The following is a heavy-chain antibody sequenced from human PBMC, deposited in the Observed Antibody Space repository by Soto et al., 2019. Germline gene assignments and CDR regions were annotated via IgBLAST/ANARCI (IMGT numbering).Heavy chain of an antibody. CDR1: GDSISTVDYF. J-gene: IGHJ5*01. D-gene: IGHD2-15*01. V-gene: IGHV4-30-4*01. CDR3: ARGRYCLTGRCFPNWFDS. Sequence: SETLSLTCPVSGDSISTVDYFWAWIRQPPGQALEYIGYIYKSTTTYYNPSFESRVAISLDTSKSQFSLTVTSVTAADTAVYFCARGRYCLTGRCFPNWFDSWGQGTLVTVSS. CDR2: IYKSTTT.